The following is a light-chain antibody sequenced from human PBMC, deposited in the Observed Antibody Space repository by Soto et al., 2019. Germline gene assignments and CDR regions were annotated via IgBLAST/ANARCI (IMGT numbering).Light chain of an antibody. CDR1: QSVGSNY. J-gene: IGKJ5*01. CDR2: DAS. V-gene: IGKV3D-20*02. CDR3: QQRSNWRGIT. Sequence: EIVLTQSPGTLSLSPGKRATLSCRASQSVGSNYLSWYQQKPGQAPRLLIYDASNRATGIPARFSGSGSGTDFTLTISSLEPEDFAVYYCQQRSNWRGITFGQGTRLEIK.